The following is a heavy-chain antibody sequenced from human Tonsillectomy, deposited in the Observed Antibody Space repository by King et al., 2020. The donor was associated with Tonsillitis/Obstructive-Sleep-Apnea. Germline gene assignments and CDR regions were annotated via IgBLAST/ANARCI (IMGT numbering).Heavy chain of an antibody. J-gene: IGHJ6*02. V-gene: IGHV4-34*01. Sequence: VQLQQWGAGLLKPSETLSLTCAVYGGSFSGYCWSWIRQPPGKGLEWIGEINHSGSTNYNPSLESRLTISVDTSKNPFSLKLSSVTAADTAVYYCARGGELLRSYDMDVWGQGTTVTVSS. D-gene: IGHD3-10*01. CDR3: ARGGELLRSYDMDV. CDR1: GGSFSGYC. CDR2: INHSGST.